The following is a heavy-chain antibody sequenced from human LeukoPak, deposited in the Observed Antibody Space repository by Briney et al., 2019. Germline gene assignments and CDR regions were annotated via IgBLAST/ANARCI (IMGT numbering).Heavy chain of an antibody. CDR3: ARGRTYWYYYDSSGGWFDP. Sequence: SETLSLTCAVYGGSFSGYYWSCIRRPPGRGVEWIGEIYHSGSTNYNPSLKSRVTISVDTSKNQFSLKLSSVTAADTAVYYCARGRTYWYYYDSSGGWFDPWGQGTLVTVSS. V-gene: IGHV4-34*01. J-gene: IGHJ5*02. CDR2: IYHSGST. D-gene: IGHD3-22*01. CDR1: GGSFSGYY.